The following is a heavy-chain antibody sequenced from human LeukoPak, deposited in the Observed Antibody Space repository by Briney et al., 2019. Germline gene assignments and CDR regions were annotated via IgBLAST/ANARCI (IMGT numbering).Heavy chain of an antibody. Sequence: ASVKVSCKASGYTFTGYYMHWVRQAPGQGLEWMGWINPNSGGTNYAQKFQGRVTMTRDTSISTAYMELSRLRSDDTAVYYCARSHTGIVGATIDYWGQGTLVTVSS. CDR3: ARSHTGIVGATIDY. D-gene: IGHD1-26*01. CDR2: INPNSGGT. V-gene: IGHV1-2*02. CDR1: GYTFTGYY. J-gene: IGHJ4*02.